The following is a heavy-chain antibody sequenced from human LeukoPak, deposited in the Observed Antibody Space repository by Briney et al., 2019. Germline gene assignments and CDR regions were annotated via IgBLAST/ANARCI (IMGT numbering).Heavy chain of an antibody. J-gene: IGHJ4*02. CDR1: GFTFSSYW. Sequence: PGGSLRLSCAASGFTFSSYWMHWVRQAPGKGLVWVSRINSDGSSTSYADSVKGRFTISRDNAKNTLYLQMNSLRAEDTAVYYCARAGYDYVWGSYLVDYWGQGNLVTVSS. D-gene: IGHD3-16*02. V-gene: IGHV3-74*01. CDR2: INSDGSST. CDR3: ARAGYDYVWGSYLVDY.